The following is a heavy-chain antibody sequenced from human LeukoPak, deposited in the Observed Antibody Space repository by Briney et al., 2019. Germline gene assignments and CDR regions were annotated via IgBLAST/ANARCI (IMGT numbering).Heavy chain of an antibody. V-gene: IGHV5-51*01. CDR3: ARRFDSGFDY. CDR2: IYPADSDT. D-gene: IGHD3-9*01. J-gene: IGHJ4*02. CDR1: GYSFTSYW. Sequence: GESLKISCKGSGYSFTSYWIAWVRQMPVKGLEWMGIIYPADSDTTYSPSFQGQVTISADKSISTAYLQWSSLRASDTAMYYCARRFDSGFDYWGQGTLVTVSS.